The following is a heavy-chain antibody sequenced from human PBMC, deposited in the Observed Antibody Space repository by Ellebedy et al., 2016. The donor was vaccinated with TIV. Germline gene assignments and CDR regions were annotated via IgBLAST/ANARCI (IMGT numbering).Heavy chain of an antibody. V-gene: IGHV3-7*01. CDR1: GFTFSSYW. CDR2: IKQDGSEK. CDR3: ARLYYYYGMDV. Sequence: GGSLRLXXAASGFTFSSYWMSWVRQAPGKGLEWVANIKQDGSEKYYVDSVKGRFTISRDNAKNSLYLQMNSLRAEDTAVYYCARLYYYYGMDVWGQGTTVTVSS. J-gene: IGHJ6*02.